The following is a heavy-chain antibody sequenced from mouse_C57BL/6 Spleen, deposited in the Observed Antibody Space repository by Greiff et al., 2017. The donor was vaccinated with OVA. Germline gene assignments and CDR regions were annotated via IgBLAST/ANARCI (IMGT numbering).Heavy chain of an antibody. CDR1: GFTFSDYG. V-gene: IGHV5-17*01. CDR3: ARKLGLYFDY. J-gene: IGHJ2*01. Sequence: EVQLVESGGGLVKPGGSLKLSCVASGFTFSDYGMHWVRQAPEKGLEWVAYISSGSSTIYYADTVKGRFTISRDNAKNTLFLQMTSLRSEDTAMYYCARKLGLYFDYWGQGTTLTVSS. D-gene: IGHD4-1*01. CDR2: ISSGSSTI.